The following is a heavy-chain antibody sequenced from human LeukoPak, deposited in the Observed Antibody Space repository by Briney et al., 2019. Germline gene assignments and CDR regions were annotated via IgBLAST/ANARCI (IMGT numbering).Heavy chain of an antibody. CDR1: GGTFSSYA. J-gene: IGHJ6*03. CDR3: ARGITTLYYMDV. D-gene: IGHD3-3*01. Sequence: SVKVSCKASGGTFSSYAISWVRQAPGQGLERMGGIIPIFGTANYAQKFQGRVTITTDESTSTAYMELSSLRSEDTAVYYCARGITTLYYMDVWGKGTTVTVSS. V-gene: IGHV1-69*05. CDR2: IIPIFGTA.